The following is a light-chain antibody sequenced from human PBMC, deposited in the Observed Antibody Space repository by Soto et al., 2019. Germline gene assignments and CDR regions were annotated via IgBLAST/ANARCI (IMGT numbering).Light chain of an antibody. CDR2: AAS. J-gene: IGKJ1*01. V-gene: IGKV1-39*01. CDR1: QSIVTY. Sequence: DIEMTQCPSSLSASVGDRATITCRASQSIVTYLNWYLQKPGKAPKLLIYAASNLQSGVPSRFSGSGSGTDFTLTISGLQPEDFATYFCQQSYSTPPWTFGQGTKVKS. CDR3: QQSYSTPPWT.